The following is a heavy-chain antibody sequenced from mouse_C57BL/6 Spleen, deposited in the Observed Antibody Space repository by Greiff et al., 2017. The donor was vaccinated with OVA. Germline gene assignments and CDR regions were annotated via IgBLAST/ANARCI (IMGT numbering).Heavy chain of an antibody. Sequence: VQLQQPGAELVKPGASVKMSCKASGYTFTSYWITWVKQRPGQGLEWIGDIYPGSGSTNYNEKFKSKATLTVDTSSSTAYMQLSSLTSEDSAVYYCARSGVYDYDGGYFGVWGTGATVTVSS. V-gene: IGHV1-55*01. J-gene: IGHJ1*03. D-gene: IGHD2-4*01. CDR2: IYPGSGST. CDR3: ARSGVYDYDGGYFGV. CDR1: GYTFTSYW.